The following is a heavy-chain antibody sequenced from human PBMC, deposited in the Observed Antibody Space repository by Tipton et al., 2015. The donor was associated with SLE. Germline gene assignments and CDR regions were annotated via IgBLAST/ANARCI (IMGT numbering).Heavy chain of an antibody. CDR1: GASLSSYY. CDR2: IDFRGRT. D-gene: IGHD3-3*01. V-gene: IGHV4-59*01. J-gene: IGHJ4*02. CDR3: ARGTDWSGFTQRAFDY. Sequence: TLSLTCSVSGASLSSYYWSWIRQPPGKGLEWIGNIDFRGRTIYNPSLKSRVTISDDTSKNQFSLRLSSVTAADTAVYYCARGTDWSGFTQRAFDYGAREPWSPSPQ.